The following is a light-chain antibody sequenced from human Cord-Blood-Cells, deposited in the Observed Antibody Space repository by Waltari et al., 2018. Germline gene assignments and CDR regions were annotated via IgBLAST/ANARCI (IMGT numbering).Light chain of an antibody. CDR1: QGVLYSSNNKNY. V-gene: IGKV4-1*01. CDR2: WAS. CDR3: QAQNT. Sequence: DIVMTQARDSLAASLGERATMNCKSSQGVLYSSNNKNYLAWYQQKPGQPPKLLIYWASTRESGVPDRFSGSGSGTDFTLTISSLQAEDVAVYDCQAQNTFGQGTNLVIK. J-gene: IGKJ2*01.